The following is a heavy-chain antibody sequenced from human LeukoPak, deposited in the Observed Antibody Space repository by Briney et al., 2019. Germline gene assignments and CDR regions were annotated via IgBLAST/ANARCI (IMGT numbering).Heavy chain of an antibody. J-gene: IGHJ1*01. Sequence: GGSLRLSCAASGFTVSGNYMSWVRRAPGKGLEWVSVIYSGGITFYSDSVKGRFNISRDNSMNTLSLQMNSLRAEDTAVYYCAGSTNGYNLLHHWGQGTLVTVSS. CDR2: IYSGGIT. D-gene: IGHD5-24*01. CDR3: AGSTNGYNLLHH. CDR1: GFTVSGNY. V-gene: IGHV3-53*01.